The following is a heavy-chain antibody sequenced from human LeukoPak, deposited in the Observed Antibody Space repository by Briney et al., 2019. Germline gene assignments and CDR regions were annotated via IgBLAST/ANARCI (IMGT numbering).Heavy chain of an antibody. Sequence: GGSLRLSCAASGFTFSSYAMSWVRQAPGKGLEWVSAISGSGGSTYYADSVKGRFTISRDNSKNTLNLQMNSLRAEDMAVYYCAKGIDAYSNYYDYWGQGTLVTVSS. J-gene: IGHJ4*02. CDR1: GFTFSSYA. CDR3: AKGIDAYSNYYDY. CDR2: ISGSGGST. V-gene: IGHV3-23*01. D-gene: IGHD4-11*01.